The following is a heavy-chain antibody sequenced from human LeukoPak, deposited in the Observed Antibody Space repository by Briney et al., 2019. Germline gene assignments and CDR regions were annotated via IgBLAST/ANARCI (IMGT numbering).Heavy chain of an antibody. CDR3: VKITSVTGGDC. CDR2: ISNNGGSS. J-gene: IGHJ4*02. CDR1: GFTFSAYA. V-gene: IGHV3-64D*09. D-gene: IGHD1-1*01. Sequence: GGSLRLSCSASGFTFSAYAVYWVRQAPGKGLEYVSGISNNGGSSFYADSVKGRFTISRDNSKNTLYLQMSSLRAEDTAVYYCVKITSVTGGDCWGQGTRLTVSS.